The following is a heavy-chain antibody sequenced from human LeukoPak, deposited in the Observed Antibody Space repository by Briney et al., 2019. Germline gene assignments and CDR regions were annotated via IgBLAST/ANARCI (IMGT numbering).Heavy chain of an antibody. CDR2: ISYDGSNK. D-gene: IGHD6-19*01. J-gene: IGHJ4*02. CDR1: GFTFSAYG. CDR3: ARGVRIAVAGYIDC. V-gene: IGHV3-30*19. Sequence: PGGSLRLSCAASGFTFSAYGMHWVRQAPGKGLEWVAAISYDGSNKKYADSVKGRFTISRDNSKNALYLQMNSLRSDDTAVYYCARGVRIAVAGYIDCWGQGTLVTVSS.